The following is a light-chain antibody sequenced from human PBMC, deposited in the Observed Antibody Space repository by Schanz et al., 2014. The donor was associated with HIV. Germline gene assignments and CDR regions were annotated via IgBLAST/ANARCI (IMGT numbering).Light chain of an antibody. V-gene: IGKV3-15*01. Sequence: EIVMTQSPTTLSVSPGKRATLSCTASQSVSNNLAWYQQKLGQAPRLLIHSASTRVTGIPARFSGSGSGTEFTLTISGLQSEDFAVYYCQQYNDWPPITFGQGTRLEIK. CDR3: QQYNDWPPIT. CDR1: QSVSNN. J-gene: IGKJ5*01. CDR2: SAS.